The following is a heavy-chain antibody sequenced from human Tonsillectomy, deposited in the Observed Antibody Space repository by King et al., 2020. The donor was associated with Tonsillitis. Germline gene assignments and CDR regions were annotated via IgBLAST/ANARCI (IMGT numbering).Heavy chain of an antibody. Sequence: QLVQSGGGLVKPGGSLRLSCAASGFTFSSYFMNWVRQAPGKGLEWVSSISDSSSYIYYADSVKGRFTISRDNAKNSLYLQMNSLRAEDTAVYYCARQEETYGGNSDWYFDLWGRGTLVTVSS. CDR2: ISDSSSYI. J-gene: IGHJ2*01. D-gene: IGHD4-23*01. V-gene: IGHV3-21*01. CDR3: ARQEETYGGNSDWYFDL. CDR1: GFTFSSYF.